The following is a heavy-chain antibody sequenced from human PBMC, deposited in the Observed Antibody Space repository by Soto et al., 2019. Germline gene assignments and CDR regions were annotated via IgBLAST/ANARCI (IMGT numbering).Heavy chain of an antibody. J-gene: IGHJ4*02. V-gene: IGHV5-51*01. CDR1: GYSFTSYW. Sequence: LGQSLKISCKGSGYSFTSYWIGWVRQMPGKGLEWMGIIYPGDSDTRYSPSFQGQVTISADKSIRPAYLQWSSLKASDTAMYYCARHPSYYDILTGYGLTYYFDYWGQGNLVTVS. D-gene: IGHD3-9*01. CDR2: IYPGDSDT. CDR3: ARHPSYYDILTGYGLTYYFDY.